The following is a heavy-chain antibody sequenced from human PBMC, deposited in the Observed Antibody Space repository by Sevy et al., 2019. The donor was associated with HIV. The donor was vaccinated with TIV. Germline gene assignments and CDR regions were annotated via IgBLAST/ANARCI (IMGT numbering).Heavy chain of an antibody. D-gene: IGHD3-3*01. V-gene: IGHV3-23*01. Sequence: GGSLRLSCAASGFTFSSYAMSWVRQAPGKGLEWVSAISGSGGSTYYADSVKGRFTISRDNSKNTLYLQMNSLRAEDTGVYYCAKYEAITIFGVVINYFDYWGQGTLVTVSS. J-gene: IGHJ4*02. CDR3: AKYEAITIFGVVINYFDY. CDR2: ISGSGGST. CDR1: GFTFSSYA.